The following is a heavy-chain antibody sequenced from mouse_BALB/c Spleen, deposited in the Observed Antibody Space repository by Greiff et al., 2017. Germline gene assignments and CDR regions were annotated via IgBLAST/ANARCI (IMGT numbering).Heavy chain of an antibody. CDR3: ASWLLRDWYFDV. CDR2: IDPANGNT. D-gene: IGHD2-3*01. J-gene: IGHJ1*01. V-gene: IGHV14-3*02. Sequence: VQLQQSGAELVKPGASGKLSCAASGFNIKDNYMHWVKQRPEQGLEWIGRIDPANGNTKYDPKFQGKATITADTSSNTAYLQLSSLTSEDTAVYYCASWLLRDWYFDVWGAGTTVTVSS. CDR1: GFNIKDNY.